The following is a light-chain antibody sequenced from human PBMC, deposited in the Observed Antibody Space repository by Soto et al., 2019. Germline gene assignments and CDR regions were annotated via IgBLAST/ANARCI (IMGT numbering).Light chain of an antibody. V-gene: IGLV2-11*01. CDR2: DVS. CDR1: GSDVGGYNY. J-gene: IGLJ1*01. CDR3: CSYAGSYSYV. Sequence: QSALTQPRSASGSPGQSVTISCTGTGSDVGGYNYVSWYQQHPGKAPKLMIYDVSKRPSGVPDRFSGSKSGNTASLTISGLQAEDEADYYCCSYAGSYSYVFGTGTKLT.